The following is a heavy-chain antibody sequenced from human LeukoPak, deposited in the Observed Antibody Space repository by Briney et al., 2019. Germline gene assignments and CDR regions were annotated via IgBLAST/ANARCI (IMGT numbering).Heavy chain of an antibody. J-gene: IGHJ4*02. CDR2: ISAYNGNT. V-gene: IGHV1-18*01. CDR3: ARGTSYYDSSGYYHFDY. D-gene: IGHD3-22*01. Sequence: ASVKVSCKASGGTFSSYAISWVRQAPGQGLEWMGWISAYNGNTNYAQKLQGRVTMTTDTSTSTAYMELRSLRSDDTAVYYCARGTSYYDSSGYYHFDYWGQGTLVTVSS. CDR1: GGTFSSYA.